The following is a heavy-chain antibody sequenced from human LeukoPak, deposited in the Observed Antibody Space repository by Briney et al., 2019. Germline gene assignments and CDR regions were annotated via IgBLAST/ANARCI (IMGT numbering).Heavy chain of an antibody. CDR3: TGQEYSSSPGDY. J-gene: IGHJ4*02. CDR1: GFTFSGSA. Sequence: PGGSLRLSCAASGFTFSGSAMHWVRQAPGKGLEWVGRIRIKANNYATAYAASVKGRFTISRDDSRNTAYLQMNSLKTEDTAVYYCTGQEYSSSPGDYWGQGTLVTVSS. V-gene: IGHV3-73*01. D-gene: IGHD6-6*01. CDR2: IRIKANNYAT.